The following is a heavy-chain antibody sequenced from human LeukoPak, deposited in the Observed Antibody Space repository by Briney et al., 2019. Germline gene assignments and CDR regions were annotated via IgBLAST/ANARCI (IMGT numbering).Heavy chain of an antibody. J-gene: IGHJ6*02. CDR1: GFTFSSYG. D-gene: IGHD4-17*01. V-gene: IGHV3-30*18. CDR3: AKDPRVYGDYVKHYYYYGMDV. Sequence: GRSLRLSCAASGFTFSSYGMHWVRQAPGKGLEWVAVISYDGSNKYYADSVKGRFTISRDNSKNTLYLQMNSLRAEDTAVYYCAKDPRVYGDYVKHYYYYGMDVWGQGTTVTVSS. CDR2: ISYDGSNK.